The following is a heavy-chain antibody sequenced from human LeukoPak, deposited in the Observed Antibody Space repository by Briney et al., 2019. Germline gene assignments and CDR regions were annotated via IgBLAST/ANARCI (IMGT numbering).Heavy chain of an antibody. D-gene: IGHD2-2*01. CDR1: GFTLSSYA. J-gene: IGHJ4*02. CDR2: ISYDGSNK. V-gene: IGHV3-30*04. CDR3: AKGQVVPATILDY. Sequence: GGSLRLSCAASGFTLSSYAMHWVRQAPGKGLEWVAVISYDGSNKYYADSVKGRFTISRDNSKNTLYLQMNSLRTEDTALYYCAKGQVVPATILDYWGQGTLVTVSS.